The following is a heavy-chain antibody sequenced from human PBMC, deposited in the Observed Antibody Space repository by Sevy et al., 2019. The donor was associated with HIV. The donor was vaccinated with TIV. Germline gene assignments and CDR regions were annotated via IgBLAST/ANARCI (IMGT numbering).Heavy chain of an antibody. CDR3: ARVGLFEKSESQYRFMDY. CDR1: GFTFTTYW. Sequence: GGSLRLSCAASGFTFTTYWMTWVRQAPGKGLEWVANINQGGSKINYVDSVKGRFIISRDNAKKSLYVQMNSLRADDTAVSYCARVGLFEKSESQYRFMDYWGQGTLVTVSS. D-gene: IGHD6-6*01. J-gene: IGHJ4*02. V-gene: IGHV3-7*01. CDR2: INQGGSKI.